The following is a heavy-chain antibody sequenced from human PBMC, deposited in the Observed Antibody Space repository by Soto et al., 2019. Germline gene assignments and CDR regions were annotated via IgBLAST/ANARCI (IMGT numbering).Heavy chain of an antibody. CDR2: INPFDGSR. Sequence: EASVKVSCKASGYIFTSYYIHWVRQAPGQGLEWMGWINPFDGSRMFAQSFQGRVTMTRDTSTSTVYMEVSSLRSEDTAVYYCSIVYPGEISPFFHWG. D-gene: IGHD3-10*01. CDR1: GYIFTSYY. J-gene: IGHJ1*01. V-gene: IGHV1-46*03. CDR3: SIVYPGEISPFFH.